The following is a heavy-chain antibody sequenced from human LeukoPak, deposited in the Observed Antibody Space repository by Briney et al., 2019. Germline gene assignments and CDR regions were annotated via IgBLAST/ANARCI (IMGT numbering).Heavy chain of an antibody. CDR3: ARYCGGDCYGMDV. Sequence: GGSLRLSCAASGFTFDDYAMHWVRQAPGKGLEWVSGISWNSGSIGYVDSVKGRFTISRDNAKNSLYLQMNNLRAEDTAVYYCARYCGGDCYGMDVWGQGTTVTVSS. J-gene: IGHJ6*02. CDR1: GFTFDDYA. CDR2: ISWNSGSI. V-gene: IGHV3-9*01. D-gene: IGHD2-21*01.